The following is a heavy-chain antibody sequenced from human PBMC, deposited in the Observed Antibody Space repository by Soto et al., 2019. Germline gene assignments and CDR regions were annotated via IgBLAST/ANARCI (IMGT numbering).Heavy chain of an antibody. D-gene: IGHD5-12*01. J-gene: IGHJ4*02. V-gene: IGHV6-1*01. CDR2: TYYRSKWYN. Sequence: SQTLSLTCVISGDSVSSNSAAWNWIRQSPLRGLEWLGRTYYRSKWYNDYAVSVKSRITINPDTSKNQFSLQLNSVTPEDTAVYYCAREGGSLKYYFDYWGQGTLVTVSS. CDR1: GDSVSSNSAA. CDR3: AREGGSLKYYFDY.